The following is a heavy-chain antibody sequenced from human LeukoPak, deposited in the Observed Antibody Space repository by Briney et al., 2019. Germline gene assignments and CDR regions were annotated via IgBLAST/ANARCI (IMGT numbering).Heavy chain of an antibody. J-gene: IGHJ4*02. CDR3: ARSCRDGYRDFDY. CDR1: GYSFTSYW. CDR2: IYPGDSDT. Sequence: GESLKVSCKGSGYSFTSYWIGWVRQMPGKGLEWMGTIYPGDSDTRYSPSFQGQVTISADTSISTAYLQWSSLKASDTAMYYCARSCRDGYRDFDYWGQGTLVTVSS. V-gene: IGHV5-51*01. D-gene: IGHD5-24*01.